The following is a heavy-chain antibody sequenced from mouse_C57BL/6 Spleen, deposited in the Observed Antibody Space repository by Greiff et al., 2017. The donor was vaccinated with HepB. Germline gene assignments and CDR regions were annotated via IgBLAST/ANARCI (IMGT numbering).Heavy chain of an antibody. CDR1: GYTFTDYN. CDR3: ARKRVLRRYFDV. J-gene: IGHJ1*03. CDR2: INPNNGGT. D-gene: IGHD2-4*01. V-gene: IGHV1-18*01. Sequence: EVHLVESGPELVKPGASVKIPCKASGYTFTDYNMDWVKQSHGKSLEWIGDINPNNGGTIYNQKFKGKATLTVDKSSSTAYMELRSLTSEDTAVYYCARKRVLRRYFDVWGTGTTVTVAS.